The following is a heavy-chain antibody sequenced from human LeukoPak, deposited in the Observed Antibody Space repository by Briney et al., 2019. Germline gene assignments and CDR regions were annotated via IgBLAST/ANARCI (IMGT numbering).Heavy chain of an antibody. J-gene: IGHJ4*02. Sequence: GGSLRLSCTASGFTFSTSAMAWVRQAPGKGLEWVSVISGSGDSTYYADSVKGRFTISRDNSKNTLYLQMNSLRVEDTAVYYCAKRRATADYWGQGTLVTVSS. CDR1: GFTFSTSA. V-gene: IGHV3-23*01. CDR2: ISGSGDST. CDR3: AKRRATADY. D-gene: IGHD1-26*01.